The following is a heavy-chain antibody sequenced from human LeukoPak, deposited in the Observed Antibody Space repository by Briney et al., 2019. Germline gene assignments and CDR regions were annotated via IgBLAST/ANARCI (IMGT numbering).Heavy chain of an antibody. V-gene: IGHV1-69*02. CDR3: ASPDLGDYSNSPQGYGMDV. CDR2: IIPILGIA. Sequence: SVNVSCKASGGTFSSYTISWVRQAPGQGLEWMGRIIPILGIANYAQKFQGRVTITADKSTSTAYMELSSLRSEDTAVYYCASPDLGDYSNSPQGYGMDVWGQGTTVTVSS. J-gene: IGHJ6*02. D-gene: IGHD4-11*01. CDR1: GGTFSSYT.